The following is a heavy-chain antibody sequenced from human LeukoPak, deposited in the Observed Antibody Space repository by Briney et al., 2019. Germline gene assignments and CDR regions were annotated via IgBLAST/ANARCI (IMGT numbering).Heavy chain of an antibody. CDR3: ARYCSSTSCYEDYYYGMDV. J-gene: IGHJ6*02. V-gene: IGHV1-2*02. Sequence: ASVTVSRKTSGYTFPDSYMHWVRQAPRQGLEWLGWINPNRGGTNYAQKFQGRVTLTRDASISTAYMELSRLRSDDTAVYYCARYCSSTSCYEDYYYGMDVWGQGTTVTVSS. CDR1: GYTFPDSY. D-gene: IGHD2-2*01. CDR2: INPNRGGT.